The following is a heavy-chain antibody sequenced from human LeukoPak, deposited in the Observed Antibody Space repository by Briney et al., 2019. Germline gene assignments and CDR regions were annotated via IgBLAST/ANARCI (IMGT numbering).Heavy chain of an antibody. D-gene: IGHD3-9*01. Sequence: GGSLRLSCAASGFTFSSYSMNWVRQAPGKGLEWVSYISSSSSTIYYADSVKGRFTISRDNAKNSLYLQMNSLRAEDTAVYYCAREDYDILTGYYQSFDYWGQGTLVTVSS. CDR1: GFTFSSYS. V-gene: IGHV3-48*01. CDR3: AREDYDILTGYYQSFDY. J-gene: IGHJ4*02. CDR2: ISSSSSTI.